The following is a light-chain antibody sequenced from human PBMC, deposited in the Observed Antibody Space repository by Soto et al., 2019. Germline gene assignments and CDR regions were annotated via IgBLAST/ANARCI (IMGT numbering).Light chain of an antibody. CDR2: LNSDGSH. CDR1: NGHSTYA. Sequence: QPVLTQSPSASASLGASVKLTCTLSNGHSTYAIAWHQQQPEKGPRYLMKLNSDGSHSKGDGIPDRFSGSSSGAERYLIISSLQSEDEADYYCQTWGSWGVFGGGTQLTVL. V-gene: IGLV4-69*01. CDR3: QTWGSWGV. J-gene: IGLJ2*01.